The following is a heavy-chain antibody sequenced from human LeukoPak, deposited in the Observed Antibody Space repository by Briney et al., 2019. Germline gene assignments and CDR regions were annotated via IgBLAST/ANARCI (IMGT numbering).Heavy chain of an antibody. Sequence: GGSLRLSCAASGFTFSSYWMSWVRQAPGKGLEWVANIKQDGSEKYYVDSVKGRFTISRDNVKKSLYLQMNSLRAEDTAVYYSARTPYYYARDEDYWARGNLVKDYWGQGILVTVSS. CDR1: GFTFSSYW. J-gene: IGHJ4*02. D-gene: IGHD3-22*01. CDR2: IKQDGSEK. CDR3: ARTPYYYARDEDYWARGNLVKDY. V-gene: IGHV3-7*01.